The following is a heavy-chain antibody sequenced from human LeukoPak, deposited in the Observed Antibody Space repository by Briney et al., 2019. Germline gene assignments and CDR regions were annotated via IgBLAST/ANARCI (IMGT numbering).Heavy chain of an antibody. D-gene: IGHD2-8*01. CDR2: IYYSGST. V-gene: IGHV4-59*01. Sequence: KPSETLSLTCNVSGVYITSYYWSWIRQPPGKGLEWIGYIYYSGSTHYNPSLRSRVTMSADTSKNQFSLKLTSVTAADTAVYYCARSNNGGYYYQYFMDVWGKGTTVTVSS. J-gene: IGHJ6*03. CDR3: ARSNNGGYYYQYFMDV. CDR1: GVYITSYY.